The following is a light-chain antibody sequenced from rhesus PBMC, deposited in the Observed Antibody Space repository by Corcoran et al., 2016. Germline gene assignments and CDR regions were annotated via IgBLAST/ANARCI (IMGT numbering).Light chain of an antibody. J-gene: IGKJ1*01. CDR3: LQHNSDPPWT. CDR1: QGIKSY. Sequence: DIQMTQSPSSLSASVGDTVTITCRASQGIKSYLNWFQQKPGKAPKLLIYAASRLESGVTSMFSGSGSGTDVTLTISSLQPKDFAVYYCLQHNSDPPWTFGQGTKVEIK. CDR2: AAS. V-gene: IGKV1-28*03.